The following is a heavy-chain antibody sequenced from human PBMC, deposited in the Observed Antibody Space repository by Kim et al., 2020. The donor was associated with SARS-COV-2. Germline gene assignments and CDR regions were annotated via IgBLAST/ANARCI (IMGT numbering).Heavy chain of an antibody. Sequence: GGSLRLSCAASGFTFSNAWMSWVRQAPGKGLEWVGRIKSKTDGGTTDYAAPVKGRFTISRDDSKNTLYLQMNSLKTEDTAVYYCTTRLSQLVPQYYYYGMDVWGQGTTVTVSS. D-gene: IGHD6-13*01. CDR3: TTRLSQLVPQYYYYGMDV. CDR2: IKSKTDGGTT. CDR1: GFTFSNAW. V-gene: IGHV3-15*01. J-gene: IGHJ6*02.